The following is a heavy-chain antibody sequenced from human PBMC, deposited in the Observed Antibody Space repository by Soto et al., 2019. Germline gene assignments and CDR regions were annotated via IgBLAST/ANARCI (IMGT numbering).Heavy chain of an antibody. CDR3: ARDSSGWSFDY. Sequence: QVQLVESGGGVVQPGRSLRLSCAASGFTFSSYGMHWVRQAPGKGLEWVAVIWYDGSNKYYADSVKGRFTISRDNSKNTLYLQMNSLRAEDTAVYYCARDSSGWSFDYWGQGTLVTASS. CDR1: GFTFSSYG. J-gene: IGHJ4*02. V-gene: IGHV3-33*01. D-gene: IGHD6-19*01. CDR2: IWYDGSNK.